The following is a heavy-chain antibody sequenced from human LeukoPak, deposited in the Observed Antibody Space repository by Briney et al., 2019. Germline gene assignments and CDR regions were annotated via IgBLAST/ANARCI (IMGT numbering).Heavy chain of an antibody. Sequence: SETLSLTCTVSGAPISSYSWSWLRQPPGKGLEWIGYIYYSGSPNYNPSLKSRVTISVDTSKIQFSLKLSSVTAADTAVYYCASQVFYGDYDEYYYGMDVWGQGTTVTVSS. CDR3: ASQVFYGDYDEYYYGMDV. D-gene: IGHD4-17*01. CDR2: IYYSGSP. J-gene: IGHJ6*02. CDR1: GAPISSYS. V-gene: IGHV4-59*08.